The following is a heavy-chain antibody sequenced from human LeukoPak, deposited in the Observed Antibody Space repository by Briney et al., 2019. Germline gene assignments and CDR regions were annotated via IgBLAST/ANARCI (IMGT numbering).Heavy chain of an antibody. CDR1: GFTFSSYA. J-gene: IGHJ4*02. CDR2: ISGSGGST. V-gene: IGHV3-23*01. CDR3: ARGGSGYSYGWAFDY. Sequence: PGGSLRLSCAASGFTFSSYAMSWVRQAPGKGLEWVSAISGSGGSTYYADSVKGRFTISRDNSKNTLYLQMNSLRAEDTAVYYCARGGSGYSYGWAFDYWGQGTLVTVSS. D-gene: IGHD5-18*01.